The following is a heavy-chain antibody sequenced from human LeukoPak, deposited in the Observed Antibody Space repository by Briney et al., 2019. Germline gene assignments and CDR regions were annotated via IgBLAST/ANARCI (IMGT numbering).Heavy chain of an antibody. CDR3: ARVGYSYGYY. J-gene: IGHJ4*02. CDR2: INHSGST. Sequence: SETLSLTCAVYGGSFSGYYWGWIRQPPGKGLEWIGEINHSGSTNYNPSLKSRVTISVDTSKNQFSLKLSSVTAADTAVYYCARVGYSYGYYWGQGTLVTVSS. V-gene: IGHV4-34*01. D-gene: IGHD5-18*01. CDR1: GGSFSGYY.